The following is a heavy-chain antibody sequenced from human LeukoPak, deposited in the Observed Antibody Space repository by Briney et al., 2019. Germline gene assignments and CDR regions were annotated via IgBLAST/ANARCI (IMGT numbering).Heavy chain of an antibody. CDR2: INPSGGGT. Sequence: PGKSLRLSCAASGFTFTSFHMHWVRQAPGQGLEWMGIINPSGGGTSYPQKFQGRVTMTRDTSTSTVYMELSSLRSEDTAVYYCARAPHSSAGDNFDYWGQGTLVTVSS. CDR3: ARAPHSSAGDNFDY. CDR1: GFTFTSFH. D-gene: IGHD2-15*01. V-gene: IGHV1-46*01. J-gene: IGHJ4*02.